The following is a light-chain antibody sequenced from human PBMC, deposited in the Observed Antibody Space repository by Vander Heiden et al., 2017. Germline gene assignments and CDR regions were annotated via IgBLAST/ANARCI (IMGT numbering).Light chain of an antibody. CDR3: MQALPTPPWT. J-gene: IGKJ1*01. CDR1: QSLLHSNGYSY. Sequence: EIVMTQSPLSLPVTPGEPASISGRSSQSLLHSNGYSYLDWYLRRPGQSPQLLIYLGSNRASGVPDRFSGSGSGTDFTLKISRVEAEDVGVYFCMQALPTPPWTFGQGTKVEIK. V-gene: IGKV2-28*01. CDR2: LGS.